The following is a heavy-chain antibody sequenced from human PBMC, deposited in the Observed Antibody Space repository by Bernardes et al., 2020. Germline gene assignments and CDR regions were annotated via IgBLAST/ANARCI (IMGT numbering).Heavy chain of an antibody. J-gene: IGHJ6*04. D-gene: IGHD2-2*01. CDR3: ARHFILRREKYCSSTSCQGGNGYYYGMDV. CDR1: GYSFTSYW. Sequence: GESLKISCKGSGYSFTSYWIGWVRQMPGKGLEWMGIIYPGDSDTRYSPSFQGQVTISADKSISTAYLQWSSLKASDTAMYYCARHFILRREKYCSSTSCQGGNGYYYGMDVWGKGTTVTVSS. CDR2: IYPGDSDT. V-gene: IGHV5-51*01.